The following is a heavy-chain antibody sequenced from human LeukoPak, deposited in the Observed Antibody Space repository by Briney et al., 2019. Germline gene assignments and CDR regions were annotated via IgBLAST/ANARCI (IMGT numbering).Heavy chain of an antibody. CDR3: ATGQGVAATLDY. CDR2: FDPEDGET. V-gene: IGHV1-24*01. J-gene: IGHJ4*02. CDR1: GYTLTELS. Sequence: ASVKVSCKVSGYTLTELSMHWVRQAPGKGLEWMGGFDPEDGETIYAQKFQGRVTMTEDTSTDTAYMELSSLRSEDTAVYYCATGQGVAATLDYWGQGTLVTVSS. D-gene: IGHD2-15*01.